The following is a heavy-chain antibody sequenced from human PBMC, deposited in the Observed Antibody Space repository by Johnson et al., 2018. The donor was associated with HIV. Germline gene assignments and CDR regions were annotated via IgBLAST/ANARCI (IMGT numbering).Heavy chain of an antibody. J-gene: IGHJ3*02. D-gene: IGHD1-26*01. CDR1: GFTFSSYG. V-gene: IGHV3-30*02. CDR3: AKDRRQSSWELLDDACDI. Sequence: VQLVESGGGVVQPGGSLRLSCAASGFTFSSYGMHWVRQAPGKGLEWVAFIRYDGSNKYYADSVKGRFTISRDNSKNTLYLQMNSLRAEDTAVYYCAKDRRQSSWELLDDACDIWGQGTMVTVSS. CDR2: IRYDGSNK.